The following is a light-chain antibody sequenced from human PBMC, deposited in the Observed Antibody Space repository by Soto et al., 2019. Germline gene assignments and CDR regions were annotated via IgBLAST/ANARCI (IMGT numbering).Light chain of an antibody. CDR1: SSNIGAGYD. Sequence: QSVLTQPPSVSGAPGQRITISCTGSSSNIGAGYDVNWYQQLPGRAPKLLIYANTNRPSGVPGRFSGSKSGTSASLAITGLQDEDEGEYYCQSHDTTYSANVVFGGGTKVTVL. CDR3: QSHDTTYSANVV. J-gene: IGLJ2*01. V-gene: IGLV1-40*01. CDR2: ANT.